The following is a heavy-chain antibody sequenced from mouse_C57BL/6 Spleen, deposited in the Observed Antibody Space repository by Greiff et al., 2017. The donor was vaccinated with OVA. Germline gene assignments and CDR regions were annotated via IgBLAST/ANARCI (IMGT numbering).Heavy chain of an antibody. V-gene: IGHV1-15*01. Sequence: QLQQSGATLVRPGASVTLSCKASGYTFTDYELHWVKQTPVRGLEWIGALDPETGATAYNQKFKGKATLPADNSSSTAYMELRSLTYEDSAVYYCTRERYFDDWGTGTTVTVPS. J-gene: IGHJ1*03. CDR3: TRERYFDD. CDR1: GYTFTDYE. CDR2: LDPETGAT.